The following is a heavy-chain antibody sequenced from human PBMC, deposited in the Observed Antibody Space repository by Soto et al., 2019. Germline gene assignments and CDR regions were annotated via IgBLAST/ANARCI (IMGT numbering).Heavy chain of an antibody. Sequence: GGSLRLSCAASGFTFSSYSMNWVRQAPGKGLEWVSSISSSSSYIYYADSVKGRFTISRDNAKNSLYLQMNILRAEDTAVYYCARDIFSDYYGSGSLINAFDIWGQGTMVTVSS. CDR3: ARDIFSDYYGSGSLINAFDI. CDR1: GFTFSSYS. D-gene: IGHD3-10*01. J-gene: IGHJ3*02. V-gene: IGHV3-21*01. CDR2: ISSSSSYI.